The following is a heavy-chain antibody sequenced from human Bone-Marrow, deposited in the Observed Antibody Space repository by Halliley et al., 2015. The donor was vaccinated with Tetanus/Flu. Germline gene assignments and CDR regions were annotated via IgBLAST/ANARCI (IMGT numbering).Heavy chain of an antibody. CDR3: TGGARGSGSYNFFGS. V-gene: IGHV3-23*01. CDR2: ISGSGAIT. D-gene: IGHD1-26*01. CDR1: GFTFSSYA. J-gene: IGHJ4*02. Sequence: SLRLSCAASGFTFSSYAMSWVRQAPGKGLEWVSAISGSGAITYYADSVKGRFTISRDNSKNTLYLQMNSLRAEDTALYYCTGGARGSGSYNFFGSWGQGTLVTVSS.